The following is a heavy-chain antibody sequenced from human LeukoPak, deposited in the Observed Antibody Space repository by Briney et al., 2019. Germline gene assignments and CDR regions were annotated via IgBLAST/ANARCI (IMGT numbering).Heavy chain of an antibody. V-gene: IGHV1-18*01. CDR2: ISAYNGNT. J-gene: IGHJ4*02. Sequence: ASVKVSCKASGYTFTSYGISWVRQAPGQGLEWMGWISAYNGNTNYAQKLQGRVTMTTDTSSSTAYMELRSLRSDDTAVYYCARGGGAWYYDSSGLDYWGQGTLVTVSS. CDR3: ARGGGAWYYDSSGLDY. D-gene: IGHD3-22*01. CDR1: GYTFTSYG.